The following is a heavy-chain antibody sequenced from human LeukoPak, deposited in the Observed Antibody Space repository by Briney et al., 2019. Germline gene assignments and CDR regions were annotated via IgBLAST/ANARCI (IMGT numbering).Heavy chain of an antibody. J-gene: IGHJ4*02. CDR2: MNPNSGNS. V-gene: IGHV1-8*01. Sequence: ASVKVSCKAAGHTFTNDDINWVRQATGQGLEWMGYMNPNSGNSAYAQKFQGRVTITTDASISTAYMELSGLRSEDTALYYCAREGLDYWGQGTLVTVSS. CDR1: GHTFTNDD. CDR3: AREGLDY.